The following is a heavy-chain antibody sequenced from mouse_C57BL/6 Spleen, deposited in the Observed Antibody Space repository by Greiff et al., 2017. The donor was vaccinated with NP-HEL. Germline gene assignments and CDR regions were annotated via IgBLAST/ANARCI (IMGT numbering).Heavy chain of an antibody. J-gene: IGHJ4*01. D-gene: IGHD1-1*01. CDR1: GYAFTNYL. CDR2: INPGSGGT. Sequence: VQLQQSGAELVRPGTSVKVSCKASGYAFTNYLIEWVKQRPGQGLEWIGVINPGSGGTNYNEKFKGKATLTADKSSSTAYMQLSSLTSEDSEVYFCARGRNYYGSSYAMDYWGQGTSVTVSS. CDR3: ARGRNYYGSSYAMDY. V-gene: IGHV1-54*01.